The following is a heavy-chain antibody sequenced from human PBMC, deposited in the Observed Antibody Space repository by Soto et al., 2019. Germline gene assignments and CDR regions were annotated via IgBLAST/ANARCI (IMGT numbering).Heavy chain of an antibody. CDR2: ISSGSSYI. CDR1: EFTFSVYS. CDR3: TRDRVKIRGGYYHYYGMDV. J-gene: IGHJ6*02. Sequence: DVQLEESGGSLVKPGGSLRLSCVASEFTFSVYSMNWVRQAPGKGLEWVSSISSGSSYIYYADSVKGRFTISRDNDKSSLFLHMNSLRVDDTAVYYCTRDRVKIRGGYYHYYGMDVWGQGTTVTVSS. V-gene: IGHV3-21*02. D-gene: IGHD3-10*01.